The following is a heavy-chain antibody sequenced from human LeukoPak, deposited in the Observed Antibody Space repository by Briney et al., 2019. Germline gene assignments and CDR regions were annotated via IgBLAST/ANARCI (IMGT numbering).Heavy chain of an antibody. CDR2: IYSSGST. CDR1: GGSISSYY. V-gene: IGHV4-4*07. D-gene: IGHD6-13*01. CDR3: ARYRSSWTDAFAI. J-gene: IGHJ3*02. Sequence: PSETLSLTCIVSGGSISSYYWSWIRQPAGKGLEWIGRIYSSGSTNYNPSLKSRVTMSVDTSKNQFSLKLSSVTAADTAVYYCARYRSSWTDAFAIWGQGTMVTVSS.